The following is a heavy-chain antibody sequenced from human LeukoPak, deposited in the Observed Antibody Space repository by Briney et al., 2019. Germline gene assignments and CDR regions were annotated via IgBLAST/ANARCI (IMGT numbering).Heavy chain of an antibody. D-gene: IGHD3-10*01. CDR2: ISSSGSTI. CDR1: GFTFSSYE. CDR3: ARDSSVRGVMRY. V-gene: IGHV3-48*03. Sequence: PGGSLRLSCAASGFTFSSYEMNWVRQAPGKGLEWVSYISSSGSTIYYADSVKGRFTISRDNAKNSLYLQMNSLRAEDTVVYYCARDSSVRGVMRYWGQGTLVTVSS. J-gene: IGHJ4*02.